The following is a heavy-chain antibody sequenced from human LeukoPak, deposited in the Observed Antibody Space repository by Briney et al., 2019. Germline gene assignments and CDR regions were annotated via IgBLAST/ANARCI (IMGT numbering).Heavy chain of an antibody. Sequence: PSETLSLTCTVSGGSISSYYLSWIRQPAGKGLEWIGRIYTSGSTNYNPSLKSRVTMSVDTSKNQFSLKLSSVTAADTAVYYCARAARYYETSNFDYWGQGTLVTVSS. CDR1: GGSISSYY. CDR3: ARAARYYETSNFDY. V-gene: IGHV4-4*07. D-gene: IGHD3-22*01. J-gene: IGHJ4*02. CDR2: IYTSGST.